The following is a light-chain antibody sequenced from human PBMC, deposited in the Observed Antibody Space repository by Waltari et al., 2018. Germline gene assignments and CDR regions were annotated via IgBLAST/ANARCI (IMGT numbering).Light chain of an antibody. CDR2: KAS. V-gene: IGKV1-5*03. J-gene: IGKJ3*01. CDR3: LQYSSWGIFT. CDR1: QNVEDW. Sequence: CRASQNVEDWLAWFQQKPGKAPKLLISKASDLQSGVPSRFSGSRSGTEFTLTISCLQSDDFATYYCLQYSSWGIFTFGPGTKVDVK.